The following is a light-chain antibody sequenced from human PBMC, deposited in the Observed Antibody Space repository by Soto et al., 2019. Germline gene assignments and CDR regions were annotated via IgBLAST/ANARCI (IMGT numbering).Light chain of an antibody. Sequence: EIVLTQSPGTLSLSPGERAVLSCRASQTIANIYLAWYQHKPGRPPRLLIYDTSTRATDTPDRFIGSGSGTYFTLTISRLEPEGFAVYYCQQYSGSPETFGPGTKVEIK. CDR1: QTIANIY. CDR3: QQYSGSPET. V-gene: IGKV3-20*01. J-gene: IGKJ1*01. CDR2: DTS.